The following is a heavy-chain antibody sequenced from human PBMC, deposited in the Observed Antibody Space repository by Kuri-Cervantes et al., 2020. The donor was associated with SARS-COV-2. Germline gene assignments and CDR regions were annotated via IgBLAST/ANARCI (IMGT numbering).Heavy chain of an antibody. J-gene: IGHJ3*02. CDR2: IIPIFGTA. CDR3: AKMIVIRSYYEVGLGAFDI. D-gene: IGHD1-26*01. CDR1: GGTFSSYA. Sequence: SVKVSCKASGGTFSSYAISWVRQAPGQGLEWMGGIIPIFGTANYAQKFQGRVTFTADESTSTVYMELNSLRAEDTAVYYCAKMIVIRSYYEVGLGAFDIWGQGTMVTVSS. V-gene: IGHV1-69*13.